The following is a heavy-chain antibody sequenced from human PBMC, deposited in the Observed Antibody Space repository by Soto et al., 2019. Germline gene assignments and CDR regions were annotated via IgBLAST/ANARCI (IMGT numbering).Heavy chain of an antibody. CDR2: TYYRSKWYS. CDR3: ARTEGYFNL. CDR1: GDSVSSKDAA. V-gene: IGHV6-1*01. J-gene: IGHJ1*01. Sequence: SQTLSLTCAISGDSVSSKDAARNWIRQSPSRGLEWLGRTYYRSKWYSEYAVSVRGRITINPDTSKNHFSLQLSSVTPEDTAVYYCARTEGYFNLWGQGTLVTVSS.